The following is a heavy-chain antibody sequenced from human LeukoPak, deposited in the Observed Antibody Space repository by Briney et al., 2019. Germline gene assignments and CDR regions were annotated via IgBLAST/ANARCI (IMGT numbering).Heavy chain of an antibody. Sequence: ASMKVSCKASGYTLTDYYIHWVRQAPGQGLEWMGWTNPTSGDTNYAQRFQGRVTMTRDTSTSTAYMELSGLRSDDTAIYYCARGVVYYRLDFWGQGALVAVSS. CDR1: GYTLTDYY. D-gene: IGHD3-22*01. J-gene: IGHJ4*02. V-gene: IGHV1-2*02. CDR3: ARGVVYYRLDF. CDR2: TNPTSGDT.